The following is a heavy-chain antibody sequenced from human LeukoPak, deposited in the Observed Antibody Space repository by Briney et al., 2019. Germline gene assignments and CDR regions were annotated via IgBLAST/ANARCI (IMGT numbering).Heavy chain of an antibody. D-gene: IGHD3-22*01. CDR2: IYYSGST. V-gene: IGHV4-39*01. J-gene: IGHJ4*02. CDR3: ARRTVPYYYGTSPHFDY. Sequence: PSETLSLTCTVSGGSISSSSYYWGWIRQPPGKGLEWIGSIYYSGSTYYNPSLKSRVTISVDTSKNQFSLKLSSVTAADTAVYYCARRTVPYYYGTSPHFDYWGQGTPVTVSS. CDR1: GGSISSSSYY.